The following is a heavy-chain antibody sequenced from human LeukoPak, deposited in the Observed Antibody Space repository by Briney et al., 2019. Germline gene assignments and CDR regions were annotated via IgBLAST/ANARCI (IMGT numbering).Heavy chain of an antibody. D-gene: IGHD5-12*01. V-gene: IGHV5-51*01. Sequence: GESLKISCKASGYIFTNYWIGWVRQMPGKGLEWTGIIYPRDSDTRYSPSFQGQVTVSADKSISTAYLQWNTLEASDTAMYYCARRQYSGYDFDFWGQGTLVTVSS. J-gene: IGHJ4*02. CDR3: ARRQYSGYDFDF. CDR1: GYIFTNYW. CDR2: IYPRDSDT.